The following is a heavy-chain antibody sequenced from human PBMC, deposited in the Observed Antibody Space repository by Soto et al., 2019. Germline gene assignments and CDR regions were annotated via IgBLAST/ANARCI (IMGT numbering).Heavy chain of an antibody. D-gene: IGHD6-13*01. Sequence: ASVKVSCKASGYTFTGYYMHWVRQAPGQGLEWMGWINPNSGGTNYAQKFQGRVTMTRDTSISTAYMELSRLRSDDTAVYYCARVRWAAAGKKGIIAGTPDYDYWGQGTLVTVPS. CDR2: INPNSGGT. CDR1: GYTFTGYY. V-gene: IGHV1-2*02. CDR3: ARVRWAAAGKKGIIAGTPDYDY. J-gene: IGHJ4*02.